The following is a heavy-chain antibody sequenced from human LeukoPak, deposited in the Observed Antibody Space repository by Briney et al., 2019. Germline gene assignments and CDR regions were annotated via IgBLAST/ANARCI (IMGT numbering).Heavy chain of an antibody. D-gene: IGHD7-27*01. CDR3: VRDPNWGNDH. Sequence: GGSLRLSCAASGFTFSSYAITWVRQAPGKGLVWVSRINTDGSYTNYADSVKGRFTISRDNAKNMLYLQMNSLRAEDTAVYYCVRDPNWGNDHWGQGILVTVSS. V-gene: IGHV3-74*01. CDR2: INTDGSYT. J-gene: IGHJ4*02. CDR1: GFTFSSYA.